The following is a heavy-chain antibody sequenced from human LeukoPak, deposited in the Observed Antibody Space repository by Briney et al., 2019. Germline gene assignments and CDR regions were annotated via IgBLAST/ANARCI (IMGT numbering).Heavy chain of an antibody. D-gene: IGHD3-22*01. Sequence: SETLSLTCSVSGSSLSTTNSYWGWIRQPPGKGLEWIGSLGYGGKPYYNTALKGRVTMSVDSSKNHLSLRLTSVTAADTAVYYCATERVYFDSSGHPSAASNWGQGTLVIVSS. V-gene: IGHV4-39*07. CDR3: ATERVYFDSSGHPSAASN. CDR1: GSSLSTTNSY. J-gene: IGHJ4*02. CDR2: LGYGGKP.